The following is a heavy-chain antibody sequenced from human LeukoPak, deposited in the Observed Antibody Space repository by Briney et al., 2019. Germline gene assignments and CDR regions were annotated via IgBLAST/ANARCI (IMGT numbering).Heavy chain of an antibody. V-gene: IGHV3-21*01. Sequence: GGSLRLSCAGSGFSFSSFSMNWVRQAPGKGLEWVSSISPGSDYIYYADSVKGRFTISRDNAKNSLFLQMNSLRAEDTAVYYCARGSYGDYDYWGQGTLVTVSS. CDR1: GFSFSSFS. D-gene: IGHD4-17*01. CDR3: ARGSYGDYDY. CDR2: ISPGSDYI. J-gene: IGHJ4*02.